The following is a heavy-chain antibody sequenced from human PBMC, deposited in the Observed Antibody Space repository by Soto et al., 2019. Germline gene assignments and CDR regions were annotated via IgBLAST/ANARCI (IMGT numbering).Heavy chain of an antibody. D-gene: IGHD2-8*01. CDR1: GFTFSSYA. V-gene: IGHV3-23*01. Sequence: GGSLRLSCAASGFTFSSYAMSWVRQAPGKGLEWVSAISGSGGSTYYADSVKGRFTISRDNSKNTLYLQMNSLRAEDTAVYYCAKDLGGLGYCTNGVCWFDPWGQGTLVTVSS. J-gene: IGHJ5*02. CDR3: AKDLGGLGYCTNGVCWFDP. CDR2: ISGSGGST.